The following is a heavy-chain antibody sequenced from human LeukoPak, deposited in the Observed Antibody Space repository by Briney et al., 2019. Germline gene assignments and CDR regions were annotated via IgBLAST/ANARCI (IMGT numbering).Heavy chain of an antibody. CDR3: AIVIFGDSNAIDY. Sequence: ASVKVSCKASGYTFTGYYMHWVRQATGQGLEWMGWMNPNSGGTSYAQKFQGRVTMTRDTSISTAYMELSRLRSDATAVYYCAIVIFGDSNAIDYWGQGPLVTVSS. V-gene: IGHV1-2*02. D-gene: IGHD3-3*01. CDR1: GYTFTGYY. J-gene: IGHJ4*02. CDR2: MNPNSGGT.